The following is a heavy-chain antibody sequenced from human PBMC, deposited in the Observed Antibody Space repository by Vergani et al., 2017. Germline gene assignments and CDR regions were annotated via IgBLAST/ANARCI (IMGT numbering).Heavy chain of an antibody. J-gene: IGHJ4*02. V-gene: IGHV4-34*10. Sequence: QVQLQESGPGLVKPSETLSLTCAVYGGSFSGYYWSWIRQPPGKGLEWIGEINHSGSTNYNPSLKSRVTISVDTSKNQFSLKLSSVTAADTAVYYCAASDILTGYASDYWGQGTLVTVSS. CDR1: GGSFSGYY. CDR2: INHSGST. CDR3: AASDILTGYASDY. D-gene: IGHD3-9*01.